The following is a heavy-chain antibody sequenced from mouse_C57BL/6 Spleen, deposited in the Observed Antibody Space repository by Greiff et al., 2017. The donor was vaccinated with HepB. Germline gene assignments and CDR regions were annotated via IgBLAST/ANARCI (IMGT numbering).Heavy chain of an antibody. CDR3: ARFNYYGSSLYYFDY. J-gene: IGHJ2*01. CDR1: GFSLTSYA. CDR2: IWTGGGT. Sequence: VKLMESGPGLVAPSQSLSITCTVSGFSLTSYAISWVRQPPGKGLEWLGVIWTGGGTNYNSALKSRLSISKDNSKSQVFLKMNSLQTDDTARYYCARFNYYGSSLYYFDYWGQGTTLTVSS. V-gene: IGHV2-9-1*01. D-gene: IGHD1-1*01.